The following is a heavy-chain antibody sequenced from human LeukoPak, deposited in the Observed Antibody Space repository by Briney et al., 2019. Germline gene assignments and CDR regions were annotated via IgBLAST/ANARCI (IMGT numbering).Heavy chain of an antibody. CDR2: IKQDGSEK. CDR3: ARDLEYYYDSSGLDYGAFDI. D-gene: IGHD3-22*01. Sequence: GGSLRLSCAASGFTFSSYWMSWVRQAPGKGLEWVANIKQDGSEKYYVDSVKGRFTISRDNAKNSLYLQMNGLRAEDTAVYYCARDLEYYYDSSGLDYGAFDIWGQGTMVTVSS. CDR1: GFTFSSYW. J-gene: IGHJ3*02. V-gene: IGHV3-7*01.